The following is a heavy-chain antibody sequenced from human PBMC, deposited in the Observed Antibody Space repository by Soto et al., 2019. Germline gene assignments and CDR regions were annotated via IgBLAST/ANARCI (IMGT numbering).Heavy chain of an antibody. CDR1: GGSISGHY. CDR3: ARVGSSGWSPDY. V-gene: IGHV4-59*11. CDR2: IFYSGSTTY. Sequence: PSATLSLTCTVSGGSISGHYWIWIRQPPGEEMEWIGYIFYSGSTTYNNNPSLKSRVTISVDTSKNQFSLRLSSVTAADTAVYYCARVGSSGWSPDYWGQGTLVTSPQ. J-gene: IGHJ4*02. D-gene: IGHD6-19*01.